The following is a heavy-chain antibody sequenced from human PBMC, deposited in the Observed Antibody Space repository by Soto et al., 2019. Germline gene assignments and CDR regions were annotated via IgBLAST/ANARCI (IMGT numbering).Heavy chain of an antibody. J-gene: IGHJ3*02. D-gene: IGHD5-18*01. CDR3: ARDGYAAGFDI. Sequence: GGSLRLSCAASGFTFRSYYMSWVRQSPGKGLEWVANIKQDGSEKYYVDSVKGRFTISRDNAENSLYLEMNNLRAEDTAVYYCARDGYAAGFDIWGQGTMVTVSS. V-gene: IGHV3-7*01. CDR2: IKQDGSEK. CDR1: GFTFRSYY.